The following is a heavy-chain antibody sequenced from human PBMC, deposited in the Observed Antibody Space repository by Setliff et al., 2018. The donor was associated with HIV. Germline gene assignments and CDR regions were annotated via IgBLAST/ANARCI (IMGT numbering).Heavy chain of an antibody. D-gene: IGHD2-15*01. Sequence: KTSETLSLTCYVTDDPISSYYWSWVRQPAGKGLEWIGRLYVSGDTNYNPSLKSRVTMSLDTSKKHFSLNLKSVTAADTAVYYCALTGHRLLRGYMDVWGEGTTVTVSS. CDR2: LYVSGDT. J-gene: IGHJ6*03. V-gene: IGHV4-4*07. CDR3: ALTGHRLLRGYMDV. CDR1: DDPISSYY.